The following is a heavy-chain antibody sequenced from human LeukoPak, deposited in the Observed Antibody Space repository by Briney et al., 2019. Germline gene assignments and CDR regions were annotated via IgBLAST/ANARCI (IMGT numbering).Heavy chain of an antibody. CDR1: GFTVSSNS. CDR2: YSDNT. D-gene: IGHD4/OR15-4a*01. CDR3: ARRAGAYSHPYDY. Sequence: GGSLRLSCTVSGFTVSSNSMSWVRQAPGKGLEWVSLYSDNTHYSDSVKGRFTISRYNSKNTLYLQMNSLRAEDTAVYYCARRAGAYSHPYDYWGQGTLVTVSS. J-gene: IGHJ4*02. V-gene: IGHV3-53*01.